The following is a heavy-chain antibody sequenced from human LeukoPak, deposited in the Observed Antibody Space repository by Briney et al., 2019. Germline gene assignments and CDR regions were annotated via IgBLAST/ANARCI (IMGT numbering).Heavy chain of an antibody. Sequence: ASVKVSCKASGGTFTSYYMHWVRQAPGQGLEWMGIINPSGGRTSYTQKFQGRVTMTRDTSTSTVYMELSSLRSEDTAVYYCARDGRFLEWLEEVVRGYYMDVWGKGTTVTVSS. CDR3: ARDGRFLEWLEEVVRGYYMDV. J-gene: IGHJ6*03. D-gene: IGHD3-3*01. V-gene: IGHV1-46*01. CDR2: INPSGGRT. CDR1: GGTFTSYY.